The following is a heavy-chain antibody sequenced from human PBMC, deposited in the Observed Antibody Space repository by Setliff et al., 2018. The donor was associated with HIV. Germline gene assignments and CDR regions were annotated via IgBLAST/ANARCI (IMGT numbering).Heavy chain of an antibody. CDR3: AREAVWSDAFDI. CDR2: INKDGSEK. V-gene: IGHV3-7*01. Sequence: QPGGSLRLSCAASGFTFSSYAMTWARQAPGKGLEWVATINKDGSEKYYVDSVKGRFTISRDNSKNTLYLQMNSLRAEDTAVYYCAREAVWSDAFDIWGQGTMVTVSS. D-gene: IGHD1-1*01. CDR1: GFTFSSYA. J-gene: IGHJ3*02.